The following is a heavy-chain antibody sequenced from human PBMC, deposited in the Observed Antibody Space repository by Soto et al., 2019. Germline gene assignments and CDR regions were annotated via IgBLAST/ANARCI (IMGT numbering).Heavy chain of an antibody. V-gene: IGHV4-34*01. D-gene: IGHD2-2*01. J-gene: IGHJ6*03. CDR1: GGSFSGYY. CDR3: ARVVPAYYYYYYYMDV. Sequence: ASETLSLTCAVYGGSFSGYYWSWIRQPPGKGLEWIGEINHSGSTNYNPSLKSRVTISVDTSKNQFSLKLSSVTAADTAVYYCARVVPAYYYYYYYMDVWGKGTTVTVSS. CDR2: INHSGST.